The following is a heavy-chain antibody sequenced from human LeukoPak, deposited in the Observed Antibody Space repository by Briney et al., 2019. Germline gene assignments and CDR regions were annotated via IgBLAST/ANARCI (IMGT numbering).Heavy chain of an antibody. V-gene: IGHV3-23*01. CDR3: VRQVAELDY. J-gene: IGHJ4*02. D-gene: IGHD3-10*01. Sequence: PGGSLRLSCAASGFTFSSFAMSWVREAPGQGLEWVSSISGRTANTYYADSVKGRFTISRDNAKNSLYLQMNSLRAEDTAVYYCVRQVAELDYWGQGTLVTVSS. CDR1: GFTFSSFA. CDR2: ISGRTANT.